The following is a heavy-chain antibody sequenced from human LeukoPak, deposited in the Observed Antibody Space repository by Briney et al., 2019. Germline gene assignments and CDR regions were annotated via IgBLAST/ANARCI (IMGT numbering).Heavy chain of an antibody. J-gene: IGHJ4*02. CDR3: ARGLSLRCFDWLLSPIDY. V-gene: IGHV3-33*01. Sequence: GGSLRLSCAASGFTFSSYGMHWVRQAPGKGLEWVAVIWYDGSNKYYADSVKGRFTISRDNSKNTLYLQMNSLRAEDTAVYYCARGLSLRCFDWLLSPIDYWGQGTLVTVSS. CDR2: IWYDGSNK. D-gene: IGHD3-9*01. CDR1: GFTFSSYG.